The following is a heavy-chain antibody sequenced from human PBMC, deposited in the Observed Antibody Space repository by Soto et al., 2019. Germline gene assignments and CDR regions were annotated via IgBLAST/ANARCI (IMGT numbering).Heavy chain of an antibody. Sequence: GSLRPACSASGFTFSGYTIHWVRQAPGKGLEWLALIWFDGSNKYYADSVKGRFTISRDNAKNTLYLQMNTLRAEDTAVYYCARDLGYNYGHPFDYWGQGTLVTVSS. CDR2: IWFDGSNK. V-gene: IGHV3-33*01. J-gene: IGHJ4*02. D-gene: IGHD5-18*01. CDR1: GFTFSGYT. CDR3: ARDLGYNYGHPFDY.